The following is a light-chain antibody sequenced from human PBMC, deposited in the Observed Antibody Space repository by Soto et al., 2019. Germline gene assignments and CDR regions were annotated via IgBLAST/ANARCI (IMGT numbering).Light chain of an antibody. CDR1: QDISNY. V-gene: IGKV1-33*01. Sequence: DIQMTQSPSSLSASVGDRVTITCQASQDISNYLNWYQQKPGKAPKLLIYDASNLERGVPSRFSGSGSGTDFTFTISSLQPEDTATYYCQQYDSLPLTFGGGTKVDIK. CDR3: QQYDSLPLT. CDR2: DAS. J-gene: IGKJ4*01.